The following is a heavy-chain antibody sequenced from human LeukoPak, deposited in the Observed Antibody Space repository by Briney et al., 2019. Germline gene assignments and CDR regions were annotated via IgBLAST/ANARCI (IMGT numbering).Heavy chain of an antibody. CDR2: INPQRGGT. CDR3: ERGGAHGFELVEAPFEY. D-gene: IGHD3-10*01. V-gene: IGHV1-2*02. J-gene: IGHJ4*02. CDR1: GYTFIGYY. Sequence: ASVKVSCKASGYTFIGYYIHWVRQAPGQGLEWMGRINPQRGGTNYAQKFQGRVTMTRDASLSTAYMELSRLRSEDTAVYYCERGGAHGFELVEAPFEYWGQGTLVTVSS.